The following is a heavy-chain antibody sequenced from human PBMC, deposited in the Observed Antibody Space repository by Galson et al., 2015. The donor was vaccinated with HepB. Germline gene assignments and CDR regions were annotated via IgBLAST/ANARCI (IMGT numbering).Heavy chain of an antibody. CDR3: AKDSGYGGDDS. D-gene: IGHD4/OR15-4a*01. Sequence: SLRLSCAASGFTFSNYAMNWVRQAPGKGLEWVSAIRGSGDSTYYVDSVKGRFTISRDNSKDTVYLQMNSLRVEDTAVYFCAKDSGYGGDDSWGQGTLVTVSS. J-gene: IGHJ4*02. CDR2: IRGSGDST. V-gene: IGHV3-23*01. CDR1: GFTFSNYA.